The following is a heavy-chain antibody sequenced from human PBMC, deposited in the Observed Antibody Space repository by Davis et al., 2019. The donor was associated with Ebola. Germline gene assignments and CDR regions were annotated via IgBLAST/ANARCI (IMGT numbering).Heavy chain of an antibody. CDR3: ARDRYCSGGSCYSSYCYGMDV. CDR1: GYTFTTYG. J-gene: IGHJ6*02. V-gene: IGHV1-18*01. CDR2: ISTYNDNT. D-gene: IGHD2-15*01. Sequence: AASVKVSCKASGYTFTTYGISWVRQAPGQGLEWMGWISTYNDNTNYAQTLQGRVTMTTDTSTSTAYMELRSLRSDDTAVYYCARDRYCSGGSCYSSYCYGMDVWGQGTTVTVSS.